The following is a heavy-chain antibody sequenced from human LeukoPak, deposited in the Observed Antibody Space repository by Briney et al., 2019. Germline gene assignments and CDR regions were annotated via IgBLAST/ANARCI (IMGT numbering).Heavy chain of an antibody. CDR3: TTLVSYSSSWYDY. CDR2: IKSKTDGGTT. D-gene: IGHD6-13*01. J-gene: IGHJ4*02. Sequence: KPSETLSLTCAVYGGSFSGYYWSWIRQPPGKGLEWVGRIKSKTDGGTTDYAAPVKGRFTISRDDSKNTLYLQMNSLKTEDTAVYYCTTLVSYSSSWYDYWGQGTLVTVSS. CDR1: GGSFSGYY. V-gene: IGHV3-15*01.